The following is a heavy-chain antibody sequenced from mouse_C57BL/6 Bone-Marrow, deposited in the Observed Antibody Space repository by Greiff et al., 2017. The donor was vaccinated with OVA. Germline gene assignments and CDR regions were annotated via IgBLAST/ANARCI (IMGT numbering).Heavy chain of an antibody. CDR3: ARCGYYLYDYAMDY. J-gene: IGHJ4*01. D-gene: IGHD2-3*01. CDR2: IYPGSGST. V-gene: IGHV1-55*01. Sequence: VQLQQSGAELVKPGASVKMSCKASGYTFTSYWITWVKQRPGQGLEWIGDIYPGSGSTNYNEKFKSKATLTVDTSSSTAYMQLSSLTSEDSAVYYCARCGYYLYDYAMDYWGQGTSVTVSS. CDR1: GYTFTSYW.